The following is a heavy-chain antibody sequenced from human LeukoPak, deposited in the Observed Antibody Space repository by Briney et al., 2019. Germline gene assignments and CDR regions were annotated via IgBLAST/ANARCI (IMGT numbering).Heavy chain of an antibody. CDR2: IYPGDSDT. Sequence: GESLKISCKGSGYSFASFWIGWVRQMPGKSLEWMGIIYPGDSDTRYSPSFQGQVTISADKSISTTYVQWSSLKASDTAMYYCASIIVAAAGRGYYYYGMDVWGQGTTVTVSS. V-gene: IGHV5-51*01. J-gene: IGHJ6*02. CDR3: ASIIVAAAGRGYYYYGMDV. D-gene: IGHD6-13*01. CDR1: GYSFASFW.